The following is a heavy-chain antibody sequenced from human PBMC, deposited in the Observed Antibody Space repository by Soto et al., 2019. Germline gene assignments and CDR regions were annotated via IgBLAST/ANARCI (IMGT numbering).Heavy chain of an antibody. CDR3: VSSSGWVFDF. D-gene: IGHD6-19*01. CDR1: GGSFSDYY. Sequence: PSETLFLTCAIYGGSFSDYYRSWIRHPTGKGLEWIGEINHSGSTNYNPSLKSRVTISVDTSKNQFSLKLSSVTAADTAVYYCVSSSGWVFDFWGQGPLATVSS. CDR2: INHSGST. J-gene: IGHJ4*02. V-gene: IGHV4-34*01.